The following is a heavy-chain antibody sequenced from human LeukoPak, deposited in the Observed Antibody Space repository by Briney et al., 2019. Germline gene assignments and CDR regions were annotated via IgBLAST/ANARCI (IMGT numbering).Heavy chain of an antibody. CDR3: ARDHPVGHSSGWYPFDY. CDR1: GGTFSSYT. Sequence: SVKVSSKASGGTFSSYTISWVGQAPGQGLEWMGRIIPILGIANYAQKFQGRVTITADKSTSTAYMELSSLRSEDTAVYYCARDHPVGHSSGWYPFDYWGQGTLVTVSS. V-gene: IGHV1-69*04. CDR2: IIPILGIA. J-gene: IGHJ4*02. D-gene: IGHD6-19*01.